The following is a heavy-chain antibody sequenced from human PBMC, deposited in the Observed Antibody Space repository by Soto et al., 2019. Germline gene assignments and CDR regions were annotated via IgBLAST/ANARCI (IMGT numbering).Heavy chain of an antibody. V-gene: IGHV3-23*01. Sequence: LRLSCAASGFTFSSHAMSWVRQVPGKELEWVSAISGSGGSTFYADSVKGRFTISRDNSKNTLYLQMNSLRAEDTAVYYCAKGGSSGYYYGMYVSGQGTTVIVSS. J-gene: IGHJ6*02. CDR1: GFTFSSHA. CDR2: ISGSGGST. CDR3: AKGGSSGYYYGMYV. D-gene: IGHD6-25*01.